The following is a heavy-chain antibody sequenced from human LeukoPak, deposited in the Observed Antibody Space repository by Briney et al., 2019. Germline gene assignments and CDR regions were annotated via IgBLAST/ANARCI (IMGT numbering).Heavy chain of an antibody. CDR2: MNPNRGNT. D-gene: IGHD1-1*01. J-gene: IGHJ5*02. V-gene: IGHV1-8*01. Sequence: GASVKLSCKASGYTFTIYDINWVRQPTGQALEWMGWMNPNRGNTGYAQKLQGRVTMTRNTFISTAYMEMSSLRSEDTAVYYCARGRYPYNWFDPWGKGALVTVSS. CDR1: GYTFTIYD. CDR3: ARGRYPYNWFDP.